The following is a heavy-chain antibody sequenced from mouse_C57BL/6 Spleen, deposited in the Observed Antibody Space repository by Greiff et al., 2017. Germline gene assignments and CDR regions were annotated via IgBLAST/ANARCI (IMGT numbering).Heavy chain of an antibody. CDR3: TRGYGSDFDY. J-gene: IGHJ2*01. Sequence: VQRVESGAELVRPGASVTLSCKASGYTFTDYEMHWVKQTPVHGLEWIGAIDPETGGTAYNQKFKGKAILTADKSSSTAYMELRSLTSEDSAVYYCTRGYGSDFDYWGQGTTLTVSS. CDR1: GYTFTDYE. V-gene: IGHV1-15*01. D-gene: IGHD1-1*01. CDR2: IDPETGGT.